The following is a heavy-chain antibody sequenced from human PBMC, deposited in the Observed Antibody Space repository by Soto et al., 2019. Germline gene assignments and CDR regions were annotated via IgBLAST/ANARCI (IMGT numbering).Heavy chain of an antibody. D-gene: IGHD2-15*01. V-gene: IGHV4-59*01. Sequence: SETLSLTCTVSGGSISSYYWSWIRQPPGKGLEWIGYIYYSGRTNYNPSLKSRVTISVDTSKNQFSLKPSSVTAADTAVYYCARGKKLNDAFDIWGQGTMVTVSS. CDR1: GGSISSYY. CDR2: IYYSGRT. CDR3: ARGKKLNDAFDI. J-gene: IGHJ3*02.